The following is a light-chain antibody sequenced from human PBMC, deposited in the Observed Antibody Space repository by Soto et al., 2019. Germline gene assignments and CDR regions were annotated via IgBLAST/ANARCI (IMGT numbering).Light chain of an antibody. CDR3: SSYTSSSTFS. CDR1: SSYVGGYNY. V-gene: IGLV2-14*01. J-gene: IGLJ1*01. Sequence: QSVLTQPASVSGSPGQSITISCTGTSSYVGGYNYVSWYQQHPGKAPKLMIYDVSNRPSGVSNRFSGSKSGNTASLTISGLQAEDEADYYCSSYTSSSTFSFGTRTKVTVL. CDR2: DVS.